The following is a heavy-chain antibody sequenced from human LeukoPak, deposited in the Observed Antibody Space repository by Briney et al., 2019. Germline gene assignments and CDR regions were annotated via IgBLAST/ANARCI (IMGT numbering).Heavy chain of an antibody. CDR3: VRGYSSGAHFDC. D-gene: IGHD5-18*01. CDR2: ISDSGGSI. J-gene: IGHJ4*02. CDR1: GFTFNRFE. V-gene: IGHV3-48*03. Sequence: PGGSLRLSCGASGFTFNRFEMNWVRQAPGKGLEWVSYISDSGGSISYADSVKGRFTASRDNAKNSMYLQMNSLRVEDTAVYFCVRGYSSGAHFDCWGQGALVIVSS.